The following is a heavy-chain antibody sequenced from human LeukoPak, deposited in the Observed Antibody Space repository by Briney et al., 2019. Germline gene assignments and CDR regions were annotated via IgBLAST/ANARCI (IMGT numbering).Heavy chain of an antibody. Sequence: PGGSLRLSCAASGFTFSSYGMHWVRQAPGKGLEWVAVISYDGSNKYYADSVKGRFTISRDNSKNTLYLQMNSLRAEDTAVYYCAKDLTPVVVTDVFDYWGQGTLVTVSS. D-gene: IGHD2-21*02. V-gene: IGHV3-30*18. CDR1: GFTFSSYG. CDR2: ISYDGSNK. J-gene: IGHJ4*02. CDR3: AKDLTPVVVTDVFDY.